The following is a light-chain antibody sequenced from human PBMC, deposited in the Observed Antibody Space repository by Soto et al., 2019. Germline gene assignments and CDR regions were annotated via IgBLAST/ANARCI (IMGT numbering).Light chain of an antibody. CDR3: QSYDSSLSAWV. V-gene: IGLV1-44*01. CDR1: SSNIGGNS. J-gene: IGLJ3*02. CDR2: SND. Sequence: QSVLTQPPSASGTPGQRVTISCSGSSSNIGGNSVIWYQQLPGTAPKLLIYSNDQRPSGVPDRFSGSKSGASASLAISGLQSDDEADYYCQSYDSSLSAWVFGGGTKLTVL.